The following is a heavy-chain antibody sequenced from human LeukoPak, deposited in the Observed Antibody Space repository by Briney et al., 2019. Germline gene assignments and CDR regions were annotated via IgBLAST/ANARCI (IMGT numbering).Heavy chain of an antibody. CDR1: GYTFTPYW. CDR2: IYPGDSDT. CDR3: VRQDGSAIYYFDY. V-gene: IGHV5-51*01. Sequence: GESLKISCRGSGYTFTPYWIGWVRQMPGKGLEWMGIIYPGDSDTRYSPSFQGQVTISVDKSINTAYLQWGSLKASDTAVYYCVRQDGSAIYYFDYWGQGTLVTVSS. J-gene: IGHJ4*02. D-gene: IGHD3-10*01.